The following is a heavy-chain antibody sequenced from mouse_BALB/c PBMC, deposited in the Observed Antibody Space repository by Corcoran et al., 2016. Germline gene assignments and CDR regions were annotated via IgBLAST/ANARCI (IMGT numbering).Heavy chain of an antibody. CDR2: INPYNGAT. D-gene: IGHD1-1*01. CDR3: ARGGDSSPYWYFDF. Sequence: EVQLQQSGPELVKPGASVKISCKASGYSFTGYYMHWVKQSHGKSLEWIGRINPYNGATSYNQNFKDKASLTVDKSSSTAYMELHSLTSEDSAVYYCARGGDSSPYWYFDFWGAGTTVTVSS. J-gene: IGHJ1*01. CDR1: GYSFTGYY. V-gene: IGHV1-26*01.